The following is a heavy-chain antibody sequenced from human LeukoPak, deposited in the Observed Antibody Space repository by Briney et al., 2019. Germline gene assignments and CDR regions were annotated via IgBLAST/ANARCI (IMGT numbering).Heavy chain of an antibody. CDR3: AKFLRYFDWSIEGAFDI. CDR1: GYTFTVYY. Sequence: ASVTVSCKASGYTFTVYYMHWVRQAPGQGLEWMGWINPNSGGTNYAQKFQGRVTMTRDTSISTAYMELSRLRSDDTAVYYCAKFLRYFDWSIEGAFDIWGQETMFPVPS. D-gene: IGHD3-9*01. CDR2: INPNSGGT. J-gene: IGHJ3*02. V-gene: IGHV1-2*02.